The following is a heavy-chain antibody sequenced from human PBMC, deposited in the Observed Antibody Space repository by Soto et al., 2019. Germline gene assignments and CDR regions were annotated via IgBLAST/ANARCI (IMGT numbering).Heavy chain of an antibody. V-gene: IGHV4-4*07. CDR1: GGTLSGYY. D-gene: IGHD3-3*01. Sequence: SWNLSLTCRVSGGTLSGYYWTWIRQPAGKGLEWIGRIYSSGNTKYNPSLQSRVTMSLDTSNNQFSLRLTSVTAADTAVYYCARGQRFSDWFDPWGQGTLVTVSS. CDR3: ARGQRFSDWFDP. J-gene: IGHJ5*02. CDR2: IYSSGNT.